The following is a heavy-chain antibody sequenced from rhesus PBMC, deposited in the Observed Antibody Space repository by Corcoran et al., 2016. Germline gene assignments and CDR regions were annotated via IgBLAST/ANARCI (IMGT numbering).Heavy chain of an antibody. D-gene: IGHD6-25*01. V-gene: IGHV4-76*01. Sequence: QVQLQESGPGVVKPSETLSLTCAVSGGSISSGYDWSWIRQPPGKGLEWIGYIYGSSGSTNYNPSLKNRVTISKDASKNQFSLKLSSVTAADTAVYYCARDLGGSVFDYWGPGTPITISS. CDR1: GGSISSGYD. J-gene: IGHJ2*01. CDR3: ARDLGGSVFDY. CDR2: IYGSSGST.